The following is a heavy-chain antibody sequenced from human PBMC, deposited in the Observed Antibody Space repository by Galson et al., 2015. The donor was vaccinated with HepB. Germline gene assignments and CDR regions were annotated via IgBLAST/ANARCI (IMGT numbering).Heavy chain of an antibody. CDR1: GYTFTSYG. J-gene: IGHJ4*02. Sequence: SVKVSCKASGYTFTSYGISWVRQAPGQGLEWVGWISAYNGNTNYAQKLQGRVTMTTDTATSTAYMELSSLRSDDTAVYYCARNLELRLGELSFPDYWGQGTLVTVSS. CDR3: ARNLELRLGELSFPDY. D-gene: IGHD3-16*02. V-gene: IGHV1-18*04. CDR2: ISAYNGNT.